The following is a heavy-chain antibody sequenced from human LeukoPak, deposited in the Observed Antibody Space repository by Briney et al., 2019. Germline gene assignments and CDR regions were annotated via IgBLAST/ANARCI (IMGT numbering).Heavy chain of an antibody. Sequence: PSETLSLTCTVSGDSISRSRYYWAWIRQPPGKGLEWIGSIYYSGSTYHNPSLKSRVTISVDTSKNQFSLKLSSVTAADTAVYYCARQYSSGWGYWGQGTLVTVSS. J-gene: IGHJ4*02. CDR2: IYYSGST. CDR3: ARQYSSGWGY. V-gene: IGHV4-39*01. D-gene: IGHD6-19*01. CDR1: GDSISRSRYY.